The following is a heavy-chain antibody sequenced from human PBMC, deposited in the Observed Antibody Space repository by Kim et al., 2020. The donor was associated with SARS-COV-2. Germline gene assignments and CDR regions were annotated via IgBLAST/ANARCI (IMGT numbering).Heavy chain of an antibody. J-gene: IGHJ6*01. D-gene: IGHD1-26*01. Sequence: ASVKVSCKASEYTFSAYFIHWVRQAPGQGLEWMGWINPNSGGTNYAQRFQDRVTMTRDTSISTAYLELSSLRSDDTAVYYCARDLGSGATKARYHYYYYG. CDR3: ARDLGSGATKARYHYYYYG. CDR2: INPNSGGT. CDR1: EYTFSAYF. V-gene: IGHV1-2*02.